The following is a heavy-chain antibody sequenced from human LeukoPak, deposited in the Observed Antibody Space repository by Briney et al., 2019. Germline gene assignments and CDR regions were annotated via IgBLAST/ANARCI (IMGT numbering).Heavy chain of an antibody. CDR1: GFTFSSYG. CDR3: AKGYYGDYNDAFDI. J-gene: IGHJ3*02. D-gene: IGHD4-17*01. Sequence: GGSLRLSCAASGFTFSSYGMHWVRHAPGKGLEWISGISWNSGSIGYADSVKSRFTISRDNAKNSLYLQMNSLRAEDTALYYCAKGYYGDYNDAFDIWGQGTMVTVSS. CDR2: ISWNSGSI. V-gene: IGHV3-9*01.